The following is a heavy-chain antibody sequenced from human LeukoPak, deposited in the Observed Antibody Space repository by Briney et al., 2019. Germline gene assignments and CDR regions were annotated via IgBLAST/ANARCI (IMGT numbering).Heavy chain of an antibody. Sequence: GGSLRLSCAASGFAFSSYSMNWVRQAPGKGLEWVSSVSRRSSFIFYADSVQGRFTVSRDDAKDSLFLQMNSLRAEDTAVYYCARVSDAYDYFFDYWGLGTLVTVSS. CDR1: GFAFSSYS. D-gene: IGHD5-12*01. J-gene: IGHJ4*02. CDR2: VSRRSSFI. V-gene: IGHV3-21*01. CDR3: ARVSDAYDYFFDY.